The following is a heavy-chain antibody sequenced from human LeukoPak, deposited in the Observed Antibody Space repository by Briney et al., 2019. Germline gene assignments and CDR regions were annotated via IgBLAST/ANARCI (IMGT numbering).Heavy chain of an antibody. CDR1: GGSFSGYY. CDR2: INHSGST. V-gene: IGHV4-34*01. J-gene: IGHJ4*02. CDR3: AMAYCSGGSCMYNY. Sequence: SETLSLTRAVYGGSFSGYYWSWIRQPPGKGLEWIGEINHSGSTNYNPSLKSRVTISVDTSKNQFSLKLSSVTAADTAVYYCAMAYCSGGSCMYNYWGQGTLVTVSS. D-gene: IGHD2-15*01.